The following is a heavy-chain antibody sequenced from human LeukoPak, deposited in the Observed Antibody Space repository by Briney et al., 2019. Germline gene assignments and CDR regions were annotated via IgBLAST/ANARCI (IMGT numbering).Heavy chain of an antibody. J-gene: IGHJ6*03. CDR1: GGSISSYY. Sequence: SETLSLTCAVYGGSISSYYWSWIRQPPGKGLEWIGYIYYSGSTNYNPSLKSRVTISVDTSKNQFSLKLSSVTAADTAVYYCARVVTVTTGYYYYYMDVWGKGTTVTASS. CDR2: IYYSGST. CDR3: ARVVTVTTGYYYYYMDV. V-gene: IGHV4-59*01. D-gene: IGHD4-11*01.